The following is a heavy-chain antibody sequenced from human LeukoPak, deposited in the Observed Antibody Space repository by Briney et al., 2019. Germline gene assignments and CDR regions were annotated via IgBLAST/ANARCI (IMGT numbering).Heavy chain of an antibody. Sequence: SETLSLTCTVSGGSISGYYWSWIRQPAGKGLEWIGRIYTSGSTNYNPSLKSRVTMSVDTSKNQFSLKLSSVTAADTAVYYCASSSGYYSGDAFDIWGQGTMVTVSS. CDR1: GGSISGYY. V-gene: IGHV4-4*07. D-gene: IGHD3-22*01. CDR2: IYTSGST. CDR3: ASSSGYYSGDAFDI. J-gene: IGHJ3*02.